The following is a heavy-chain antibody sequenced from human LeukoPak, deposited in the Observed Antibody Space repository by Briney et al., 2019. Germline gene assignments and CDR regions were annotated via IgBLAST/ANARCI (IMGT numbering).Heavy chain of an antibody. CDR1: GGSISSYY. CDR2: IYTSGST. CDR3: ARATFTMTRNAFDI. V-gene: IGHV4-4*07. D-gene: IGHD3-22*01. Sequence: SETLSLTCTVSGGSISSYYWSWIRQPAGKGLEWIGRIYTSGSTNYNPSLKSRVTMSVDTSKNQFSLKLSSVTAADTAVYYRARATFTMTRNAFDIWGQGTMVTVSS. J-gene: IGHJ3*02.